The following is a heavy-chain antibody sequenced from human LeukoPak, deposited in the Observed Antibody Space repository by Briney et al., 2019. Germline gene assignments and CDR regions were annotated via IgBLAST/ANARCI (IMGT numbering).Heavy chain of an antibody. Sequence: NSSETLSLTCAVYGGSFSGYYWSWIRQPPGKGLEWIGEINHSGSTNYNPSLKSRVTISVDTSKNQFSLKLSSVTAADTAVYYCARLGYDSGTRGLDPWGQGTLVTVSS. J-gene: IGHJ5*02. D-gene: IGHD3-10*01. V-gene: IGHV4-34*01. CDR2: INHSGST. CDR3: ARLGYDSGTRGLDP. CDR1: GGSFSGYY.